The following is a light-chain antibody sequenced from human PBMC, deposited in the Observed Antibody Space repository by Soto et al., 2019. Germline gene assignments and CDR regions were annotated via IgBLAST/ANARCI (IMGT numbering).Light chain of an antibody. V-gene: IGLV2-14*01. J-gene: IGLJ1*01. CDR3: VSHISVAYRSIYV. Sequence: QSALTQPASVSGSPGQSITISCTGTSSDIGVYDYVSWYQQHPGKASKLIIYEVTNRPSGLSNRFSGSKSDNTASLTISGLQAEDEADYYCVSHISVAYRSIYVFGTGTKVTVL. CDR1: SSDIGVYDY. CDR2: EVT.